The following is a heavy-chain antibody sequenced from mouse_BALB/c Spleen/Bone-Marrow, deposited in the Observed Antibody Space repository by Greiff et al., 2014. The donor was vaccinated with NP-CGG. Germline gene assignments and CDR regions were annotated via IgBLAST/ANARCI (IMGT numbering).Heavy chain of an antibody. CDR1: GYTFTSYT. CDR2: INPSSGYT. J-gene: IGHJ3*01. CDR3: AAGYYGNSGWFAY. V-gene: IGHV1-4*01. Sequence: QVQLKESGAELARPGASVKMSCKASGYTFTSYTMHWVKQRPGQGLEWIGYINPSSGYTNYNQKFKDKATLTADKSSSTAYMQLSSLTSEDSAVHYCAAGYYGNSGWFAYWGQGTLVTVSA. D-gene: IGHD2-1*01.